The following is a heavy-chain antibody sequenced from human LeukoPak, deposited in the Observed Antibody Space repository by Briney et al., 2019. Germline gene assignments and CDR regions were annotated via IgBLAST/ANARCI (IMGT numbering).Heavy chain of an antibody. D-gene: IGHD2-15*01. CDR2: IKQDGSEK. Sequence: GGSLRLSCAASGFTFSSYWMGWVRQAPGKGLEWVANIKQDGSEKYYVDSVKGRFTISRDNAKNSLYLQMNSLRAEDTAVYYCARGVVPYYFDYWGQGTLVTVSS. V-gene: IGHV3-7*03. CDR3: ARGVVPYYFDY. CDR1: GFTFSSYW. J-gene: IGHJ4*02.